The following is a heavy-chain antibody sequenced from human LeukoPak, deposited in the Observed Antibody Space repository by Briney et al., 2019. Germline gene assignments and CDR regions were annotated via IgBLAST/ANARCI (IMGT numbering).Heavy chain of an antibody. Sequence: SVKVSCKASGGTFSSYAISWVRQAPGQGLEWMGGIIPIFGTANYAQKFQGRVTITADESTSTAYMELSSLRSEDTAVYYCARDNSVRDGAWWFSPWGQGTLVTVSS. J-gene: IGHJ5*02. CDR1: GGTFSSYA. D-gene: IGHD5-24*01. V-gene: IGHV1-69*01. CDR2: IIPIFGTA. CDR3: ARDNSVRDGAWWFSP.